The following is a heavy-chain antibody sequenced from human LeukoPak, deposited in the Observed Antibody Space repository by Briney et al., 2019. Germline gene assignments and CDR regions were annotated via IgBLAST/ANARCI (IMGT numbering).Heavy chain of an antibody. V-gene: IGHV4-4*07. CDR2: IYTSGST. D-gene: IGHD3-22*01. Sequence: SETLSLTCTVSGCSISSYYWSWIRQPAGKGLEWIGRIYTSGSTTYNPSLKRRSTMSVDTCKNHISLKLSSGTAADTAVYYCAREIGDYYDSSGYRTYYVDYWGQGTLVTVSS. CDR1: GCSISSYY. J-gene: IGHJ4*02. CDR3: AREIGDYYDSSGYRTYYVDY.